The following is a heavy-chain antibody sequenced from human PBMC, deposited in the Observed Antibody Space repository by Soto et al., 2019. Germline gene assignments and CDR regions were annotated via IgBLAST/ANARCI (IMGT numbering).Heavy chain of an antibody. CDR1: GASLTSSSYY. CDR3: AGGSGSYHFPDI. CDR2: IYYSGDT. D-gene: IGHD3-22*01. J-gene: IGHJ4*02. Sequence: SETLSLTCTVSGASLTSSSYYWDWVRQPPGKGLEWIGTIYYSGDTYYNPSLKSHVTISVDPSNNQFSLRLSSVTAADTALYFCAGGSGSYHFPDIWGQGXLVTVYS. V-gene: IGHV4-39*01.